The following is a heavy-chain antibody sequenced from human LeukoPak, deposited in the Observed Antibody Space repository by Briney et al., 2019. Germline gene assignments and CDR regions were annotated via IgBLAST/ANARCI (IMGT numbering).Heavy chain of an antibody. D-gene: IGHD2-15*01. Sequence: SETLSLTCAVYGGSFSGYYWSWIRQPPGKGLEWIGEINHSGSTNYNPSLKSRVTISVDTSKNQFSLKLSSVTAADTALYYCARRGKYCSGGSCYYGMDVWGKGTTVTVSS. J-gene: IGHJ6*04. CDR3: ARRGKYCSGGSCYYGMDV. V-gene: IGHV4-34*01. CDR1: GGSFSGYY. CDR2: INHSGST.